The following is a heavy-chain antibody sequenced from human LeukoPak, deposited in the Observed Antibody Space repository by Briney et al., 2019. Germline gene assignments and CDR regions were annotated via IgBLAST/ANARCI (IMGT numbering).Heavy chain of an antibody. Sequence: SETLSLSCTVSGVTISSYYMSWIRQPPGKGLEWIGYISYSGSTNYNPSSKSRDTISVATSKYQCSLKLSSVTAADTAVYYCAKYVWGSYPTFEDYWGQGTLVTVSS. D-gene: IGHD3-16*02. CDR3: AKYVWGSYPTFEDY. CDR2: ISYSGST. J-gene: IGHJ4*02. V-gene: IGHV4-59*01. CDR1: GVTISSYY.